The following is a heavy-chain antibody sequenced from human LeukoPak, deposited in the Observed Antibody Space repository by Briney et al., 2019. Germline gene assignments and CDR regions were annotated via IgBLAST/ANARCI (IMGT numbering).Heavy chain of an antibody. V-gene: IGHV3-30*03. D-gene: IGHD4-11*01. J-gene: IGHJ4*02. CDR1: GFTFSSCG. CDR3: VRDFSNYVAFFDS. Sequence: GRSLRLSCAASGFTFSSCGMHWVRQAPGKGLEWVAVISYDGSNKYYADSVKGRFTISRDNSKSALYLQMGSLRPEDTAMYYCVRDFSNYVAFFDSWGQGVLVTVSS. CDR2: ISYDGSNK.